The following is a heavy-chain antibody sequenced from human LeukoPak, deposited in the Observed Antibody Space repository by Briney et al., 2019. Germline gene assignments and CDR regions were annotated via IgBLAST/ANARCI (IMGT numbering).Heavy chain of an antibody. V-gene: IGHV1-18*01. CDR3: ASFVDSGHDQRGFDY. CDR1: GYTFTSYG. D-gene: IGHD5-12*01. J-gene: IGHJ4*02. CDR2: ISAYNGNT. Sequence: ASVKVSCKASGYTFTSYGISWVRQAPGQGLEWMGWISAYNGNTNYAQKLQGRVTMTTDTSTSTAYMELRSLRSDDTAVYYCASFVDSGHDQRGFDYWGQGTLVTVSS.